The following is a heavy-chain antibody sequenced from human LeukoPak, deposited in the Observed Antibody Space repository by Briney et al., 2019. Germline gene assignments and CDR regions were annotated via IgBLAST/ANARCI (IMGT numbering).Heavy chain of an antibody. CDR1: GFTFSSYA. D-gene: IGHD4-17*01. J-gene: IGHJ3*02. CDR2: IWYDGSNK. V-gene: IGHV3-33*08. Sequence: PGRSLRLSCAASGFTFSSYAMHWVRQAPGKGLEWVAVIWYDGSNKYYADSVKGRFTISRDNSKNTLYLQMNSLRAEDTAVYYCARGTSDYGDFYAFDIWGQGTMVTVSS. CDR3: ARGTSDYGDFYAFDI.